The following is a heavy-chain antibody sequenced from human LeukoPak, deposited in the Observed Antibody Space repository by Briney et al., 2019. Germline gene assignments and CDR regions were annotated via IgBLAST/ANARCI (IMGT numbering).Heavy chain of an antibody. D-gene: IGHD6-13*01. CDR3: AKDLAIAARTFDY. J-gene: IGHJ4*02. V-gene: IGHV3-23*01. CDR1: GFTFSSYA. CDR2: ISGSGGST. Sequence: GGSLRLSCAASGFTFSSYAMNWVRQAPGKGLEWVSAISGSGGSTYYADSVNGRFTISRDNSKNTLYLQMNSLRAEDTAVYYCAKDLAIAARTFDYWGQGTLVTVSS.